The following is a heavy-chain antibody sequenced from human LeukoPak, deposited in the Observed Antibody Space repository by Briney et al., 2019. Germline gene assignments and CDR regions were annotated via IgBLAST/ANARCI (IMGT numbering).Heavy chain of an antibody. V-gene: IGHV3-7*05. CDR2: IKHDGSEQ. Sequence: GGSLRLSCTASGFTFSNDWMRWVRQTPEKGLEWLANIKHDGSEQVYVDSVKGRFTISRDNAKNSLYLQMNSLRAEDTAVYYCARDPYSSSWCYGMDAWGQGTTVTVSS. CDR3: ARDPYSSSWCYGMDA. D-gene: IGHD6-13*01. J-gene: IGHJ6*02. CDR1: GFTFSNDW.